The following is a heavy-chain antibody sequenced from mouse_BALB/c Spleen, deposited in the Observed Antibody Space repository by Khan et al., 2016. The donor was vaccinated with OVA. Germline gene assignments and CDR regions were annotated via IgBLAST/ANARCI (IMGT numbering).Heavy chain of an antibody. CDR2: IRLKSNIYAT. J-gene: IGHJ1*01. V-gene: IGHV6-6*02. CDR3: ARGWEWYFDV. Sequence: EVQLQESGGGLVQPGGSMKLSCVASGFTFSNYWMNWVRQSPEKGLEWVAEIRLKSNIYATHYAESVRGRFTISRDDSRSSVYRQMNILGAEDTGIYYLARGWEWYFDVWGAGTTVTVSS. CDR1: GFTFSNYW. D-gene: IGHD4-1*01.